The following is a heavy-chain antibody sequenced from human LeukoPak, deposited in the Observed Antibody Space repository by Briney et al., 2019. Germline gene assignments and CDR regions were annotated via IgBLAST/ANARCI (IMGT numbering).Heavy chain of an antibody. Sequence: SETLSLTCTVSGGSISSSSYYWGWIRQPPGKGLEWIGSIYYSGSTYYNPSLKSRVTISVDTSKNQFSLKLSSVTAADTAVYYCARGSPDYSNYPFDYWGQGTLVTVSS. CDR3: ARGSPDYSNYPFDY. CDR2: IYYSGST. J-gene: IGHJ4*02. V-gene: IGHV4-39*07. D-gene: IGHD4-11*01. CDR1: GGSISSSSYY.